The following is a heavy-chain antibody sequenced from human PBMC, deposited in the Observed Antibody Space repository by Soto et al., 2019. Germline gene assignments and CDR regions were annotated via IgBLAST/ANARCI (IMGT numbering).Heavy chain of an antibody. CDR1: GGTFSSYA. V-gene: IGHV1-69*13. CDR2: IIPIFGTA. D-gene: IGHD3-3*01. CDR3: ARALRFLEAMEFDP. Sequence: SVKVSCKASGGTFSSYAISWVLQAPGQGLEWMGGIIPIFGTANYAQKFQGRVTITADESTSTAYMELSSLRSEDTAVYYCARALRFLEAMEFDPWGQGTLVTVSS. J-gene: IGHJ5*02.